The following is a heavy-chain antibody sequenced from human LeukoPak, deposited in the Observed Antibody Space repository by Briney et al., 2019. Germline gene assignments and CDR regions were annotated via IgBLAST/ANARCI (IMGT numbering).Heavy chain of an antibody. V-gene: IGHV3-53*01. CDR2: IHSGGTT. D-gene: IGHD6-13*01. CDR1: GFTVSSHY. CDR3: ARGAYSRYFDY. J-gene: IGHJ4*02. Sequence: PGGSLRLSCAASGFTVSSHYMSWVSQDRGEGLECVSVIHSGGTTYYADSLKGRFTISRDNSKNTLYLQMNSLRTEDTAVYYCARGAYSRYFDYWGQGTLLTVSS.